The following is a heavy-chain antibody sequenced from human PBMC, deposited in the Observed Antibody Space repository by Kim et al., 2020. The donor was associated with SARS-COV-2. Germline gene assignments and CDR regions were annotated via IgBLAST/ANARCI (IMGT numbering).Heavy chain of an antibody. V-gene: IGHV3-9*01. CDR1: GFNFRDHA. D-gene: IGHD1-26*01. J-gene: IGHJ4*02. CDR3: AKDVGPRVGGIDY. Sequence: GGSLRLSCRTSGFNFRDHAMHWVRQGPETGLEWLSGIYRDGGHVEYADFVKGRFTISRDNAKNSLYLQMNSLRPEDTALYYCAKDVGPRVGGIDYWGQG. CDR2: IYRDGGHV.